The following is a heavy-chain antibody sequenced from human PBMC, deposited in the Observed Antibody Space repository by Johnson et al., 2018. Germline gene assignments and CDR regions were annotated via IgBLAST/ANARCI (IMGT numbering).Heavy chain of an antibody. J-gene: IGHJ6*02. V-gene: IGHV3-9*01. CDR1: GFNFDDHA. Sequence: VQLVQSGGGLVQPGRSLRLSCTASGFNFDDHAMHWVRQVPGKGLEWVSGISWNSGKTGYADSVQGRFTISRDNAKNSLYLQMNSLRAEDTAFYYCAKDLPPTVFGVGSSLFYSFGMDVWGQGTTVTVSS. CDR2: ISWNSGKT. CDR3: AKDLPPTVFGVGSSLFYSFGMDV. D-gene: IGHD3-3*01.